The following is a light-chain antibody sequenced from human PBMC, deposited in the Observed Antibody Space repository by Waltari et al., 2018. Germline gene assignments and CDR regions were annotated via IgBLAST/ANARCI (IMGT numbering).Light chain of an antibody. J-gene: IGKJ2*01. V-gene: IGKV1-5*03. CDR2: KAS. CDR1: QSIMSW. Sequence: DVQMTQSPSTLSASVGDTVSITCRASQSIMSWLPWYQQKAGKAPKVLISKASTLESGVPSRFSGSESGTEFTLTISNLQPDEFATYYCQQYNTDYTFGQGTILEIK. CDR3: QQYNTDYT.